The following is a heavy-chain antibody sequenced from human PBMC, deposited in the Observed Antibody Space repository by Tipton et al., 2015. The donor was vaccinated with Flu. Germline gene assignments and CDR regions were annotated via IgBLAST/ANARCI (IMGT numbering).Heavy chain of an antibody. CDR3: VRGGRMDSLQPHREVDY. J-gene: IGHJ4*02. CDR1: GYPFTDYY. V-gene: IGHV1-2*02. Sequence: QSGAEVKKPGASVKVSCKASGYPFTDYYLHWVRQAPGQGPEYMGWINPNSGGLNYAQSFQGRVTMTRDTAITTAYMELLTLRSDDTALYYCVRGGRMDSLQPHREVDYWGQGTLVTVSS. D-gene: IGHD2-15*01. CDR2: INPNSGGL.